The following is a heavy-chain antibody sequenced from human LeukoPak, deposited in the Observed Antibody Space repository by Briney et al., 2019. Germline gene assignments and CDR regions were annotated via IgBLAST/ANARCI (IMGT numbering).Heavy chain of an antibody. CDR1: GFTFSSYW. CDR3: ARENSGYDYRGRNYYYYMDV. V-gene: IGHV3-7*01. D-gene: IGHD5-12*01. CDR2: IKQDGSEK. Sequence: GGSLRLSCAASGFTFSSYWMSWVRQAPGKGLEWVANIKQDGSEKYYVDSAKGRFTISRDNAKNSLYLQMNSLRAEDTAVYYCARENSGYDYRGRNYYYYMDVWGKGTTVTVSS. J-gene: IGHJ6*03.